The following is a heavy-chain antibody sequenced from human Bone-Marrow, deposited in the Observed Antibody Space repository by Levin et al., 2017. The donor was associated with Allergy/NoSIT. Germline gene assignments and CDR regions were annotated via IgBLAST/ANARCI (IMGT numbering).Heavy chain of an antibody. CDR1: GGSVSSSTYY. Sequence: KSSETLSLTCTVSGGSVSSSTYYWGWIRQPPGKGLEWIGSIYYSGSTYYNPSLRSRVTISVDTSKNQFSLRLSSVTAADTAVYFCARLYGYGSGSYPTAPFDCWGQGTLVTVSS. CDR3: ARLYGYGSGSYPTAPFDC. J-gene: IGHJ4*02. D-gene: IGHD3-10*01. V-gene: IGHV4-39*01. CDR2: IYYSGST.